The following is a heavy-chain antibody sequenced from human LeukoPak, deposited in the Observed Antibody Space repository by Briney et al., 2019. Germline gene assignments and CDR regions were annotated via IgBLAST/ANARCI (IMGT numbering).Heavy chain of an antibody. Sequence: SLRLSCAASGFTFDDYAMHWVRQAPGKGLEWVSGISWNSGSIGYADSAKGRFTISRDNAKNSLYLQMNSLRAEDTALYYCAKDKGSSWYYFDYWGQGTLVTVSS. CDR2: ISWNSGSI. D-gene: IGHD6-13*01. CDR3: AKDKGSSWYYFDY. CDR1: GFTFDDYA. V-gene: IGHV3-9*01. J-gene: IGHJ4*02.